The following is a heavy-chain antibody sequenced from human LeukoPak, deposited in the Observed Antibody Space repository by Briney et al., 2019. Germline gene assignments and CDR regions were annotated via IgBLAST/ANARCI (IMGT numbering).Heavy chain of an antibody. J-gene: IGHJ4*02. Sequence: GGSLRLSCAASGFTFSSYSMNWVRQAPGKGLEWASVIYSGGSTYYADSVKGRFTISRDNSKNTLYLQMNSLRAEDTAVYYCARALTVVTPLDYWGQGTLVTVSS. CDR2: IYSGGST. V-gene: IGHV3-53*01. D-gene: IGHD4-23*01. CDR1: GFTFSSYS. CDR3: ARALTVVTPLDY.